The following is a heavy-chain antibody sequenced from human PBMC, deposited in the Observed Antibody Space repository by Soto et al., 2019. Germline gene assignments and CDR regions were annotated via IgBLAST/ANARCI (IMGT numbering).Heavy chain of an antibody. CDR1: GYSFTNYW. J-gene: IGHJ4*02. CDR3: ARSVISGKTWTFDY. V-gene: IGHV5-51*01. CDR2: IYPGDSDT. Sequence: PGESLKISCKVSGYSFTNYWIGWVRHMPGKGLEWMGIIYPGDSDTRYRPSFQGQVTISVDKSISTAYLQWSSLKASDSAMYYCARSVISGKTWTFDYWGQGTLVTVSS. D-gene: IGHD1-20*01.